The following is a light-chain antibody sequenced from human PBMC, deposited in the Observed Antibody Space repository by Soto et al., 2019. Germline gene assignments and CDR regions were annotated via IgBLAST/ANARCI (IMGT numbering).Light chain of an antibody. Sequence: QSALTQPASVSESPGQSITISCTGTRSDIGAYNFVSWYQQHPGEVPKLMLYDVNVRPSGVSNRFSGSKSGNTASLTISGLQAEDEADYYCTSWTTSTTMIFGGGTKVTVL. CDR3: TSWTTSTTMI. CDR2: DVN. V-gene: IGLV2-14*03. J-gene: IGLJ2*01. CDR1: RSDIGAYNF.